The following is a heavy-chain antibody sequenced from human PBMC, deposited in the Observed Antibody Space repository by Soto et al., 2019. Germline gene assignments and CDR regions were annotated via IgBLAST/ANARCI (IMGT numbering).Heavy chain of an antibody. D-gene: IGHD4-17*01. Sequence: EVQLLESGGGLVQPGGSLRLSCAASGFTFSSYAMSWVRQAPGKGLEWVSAISGSGGNTYYADSVKGRFTISRDNSKNTLYLQMNSLRAEDTAVYYCAKVPTYTVITPRFDPWGQGTLVTVSS. J-gene: IGHJ5*02. V-gene: IGHV3-23*01. CDR2: ISGSGGNT. CDR1: GFTFSSYA. CDR3: AKVPTYTVITPRFDP.